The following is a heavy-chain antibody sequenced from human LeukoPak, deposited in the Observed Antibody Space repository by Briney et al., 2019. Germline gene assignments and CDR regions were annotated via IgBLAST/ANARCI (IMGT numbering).Heavy chain of an antibody. Sequence: SQTLSLTCTVSGGSISSGSYYWSWIRQPAGKGLEWIGRIYTSGSTNYNPSLKSRVTISVDTSKNQFSLKLSSVTAADTAVYYCARVEVDNWNPSEGWFDPWGQGTLVTVSS. CDR1: GGSISSGSYY. CDR2: IYTSGST. J-gene: IGHJ5*02. CDR3: ARVEVDNWNPSEGWFDP. D-gene: IGHD1-1*01. V-gene: IGHV4-61*02.